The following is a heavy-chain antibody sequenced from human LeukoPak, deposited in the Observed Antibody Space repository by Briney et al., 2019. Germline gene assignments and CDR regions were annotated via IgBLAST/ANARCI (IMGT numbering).Heavy chain of an antibody. J-gene: IGHJ4*02. CDR2: IHPDGSET. CDR3: ARHPRGSEFSHFDS. Sequence: PGGSLRLSCEASGFIFSSYWMGWVRQVPGKGLEWVANIHPDGSETSYVDSVKGRFTISRDNAKTSLYLQMNSLRAEDTAVYYCARHPRGSEFSHFDSWGQGTLVTVSS. D-gene: IGHD3-10*01. CDR1: GFIFSSYW. V-gene: IGHV3-7*01.